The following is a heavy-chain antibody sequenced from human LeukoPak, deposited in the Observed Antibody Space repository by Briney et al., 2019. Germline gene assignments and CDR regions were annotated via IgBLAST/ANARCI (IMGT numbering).Heavy chain of an antibody. CDR3: ARVRVFYSYFGY. Sequence: SETLSLTCTVSGGSISSGDYYWSWIRQPPGKGLEWIGYIYYSGSTCYNPSLKSRVTISVDTSKNQFSLKLSSVTAADTAVYYCARVRVFYSYFGYWGQGTLVTVSS. CDR2: IYYSGST. CDR1: GGSISSGDYY. J-gene: IGHJ4*02. D-gene: IGHD4-11*01. V-gene: IGHV4-30-4*01.